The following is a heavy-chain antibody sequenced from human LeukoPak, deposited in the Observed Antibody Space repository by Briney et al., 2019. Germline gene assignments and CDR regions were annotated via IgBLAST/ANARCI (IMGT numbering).Heavy chain of an antibody. V-gene: IGHV3-21*04. Sequence: GGSLRLSCAASGFTFSSYSMNWVRQAPGKGLEWVSSISSSSSYIYYADSVKGRFTISRDNSKNTLYLQMNSLRAEDTAVYYCAKDRIVGATRPYGMDVWGQGTTVTVSS. J-gene: IGHJ6*02. D-gene: IGHD1-26*01. CDR2: ISSSSSYI. CDR3: AKDRIVGATRPYGMDV. CDR1: GFTFSSYS.